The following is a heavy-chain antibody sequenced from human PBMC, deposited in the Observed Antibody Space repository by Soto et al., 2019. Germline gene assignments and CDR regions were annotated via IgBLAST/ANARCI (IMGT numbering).Heavy chain of an antibody. CDR2: ISGSGGST. CDR1: GFTFSSYA. D-gene: IGHD6-13*01. CDR3: ASTLIAAAGTGSFDY. V-gene: IGHV3-23*01. Sequence: QPGGSLRLSCAASGFTFSSYAMSWVRQSPGKGLEWVSAISGSGGSTYYADSVKGRFTISRDNSKNTLYLQMNSLRAEDTAVYYCASTLIAAAGTGSFDYWGQGTLVTVSS. J-gene: IGHJ4*02.